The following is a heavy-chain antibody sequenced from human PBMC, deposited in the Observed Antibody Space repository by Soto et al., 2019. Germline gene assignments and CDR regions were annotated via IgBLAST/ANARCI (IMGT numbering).Heavy chain of an antibody. D-gene: IGHD2-21*01. V-gene: IGHV1-69*05. CDR3: ARRHSGYYYGMDV. J-gene: IGHJ6*02. Sequence: QVQLVQSGAEVKKPGSSVKVSCKASGGTFSSYAISWVRQAPGQGLEWMGGIIPIFGTANYAQKFQGRVPXPXDGXTSTAYMELSSLRSEDTAVYYCARRHSGYYYGMDVWGQGTTVTVSS. CDR2: IIPIFGTA. CDR1: GGTFSSYA.